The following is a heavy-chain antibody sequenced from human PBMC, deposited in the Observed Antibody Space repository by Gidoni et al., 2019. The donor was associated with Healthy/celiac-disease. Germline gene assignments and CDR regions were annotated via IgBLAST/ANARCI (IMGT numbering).Heavy chain of an antibody. Sequence: RQPPGKGLEWIGSIYHSGSTYYNPSLKSRVTISVDTSKNQFSLKLSSVTAADTAVYYCARDDFSGGWFDPWGQGTLVTVSS. J-gene: IGHJ5*02. D-gene: IGHD6-25*01. CDR3: ARDDFSGGWFDP. CDR2: IYHSGST. V-gene: IGHV4-38-2*02.